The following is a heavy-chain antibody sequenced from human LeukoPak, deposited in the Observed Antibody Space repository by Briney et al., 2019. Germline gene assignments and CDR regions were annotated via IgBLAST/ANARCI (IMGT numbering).Heavy chain of an antibody. Sequence: SETLSLTCTVSGDSISSGDYYWSWIRQPPGEGLEWIGYISHGGSTYYNPSLKSRVIISMDTSKNQFSLKLTSVLDADMAVYYCARDDYLWFGESRGMDVWGQGTTVTVSS. V-gene: IGHV4-30-4*01. CDR3: ARDDYLWFGESRGMDV. D-gene: IGHD3-10*01. J-gene: IGHJ6*02. CDR2: ISHGGST. CDR1: GDSISSGDYY.